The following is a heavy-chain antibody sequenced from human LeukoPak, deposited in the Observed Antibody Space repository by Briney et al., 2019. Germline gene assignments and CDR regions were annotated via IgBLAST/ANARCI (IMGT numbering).Heavy chain of an antibody. D-gene: IGHD3-10*01. V-gene: IGHV1-2*02. Sequence: ASVKVSCKASGNIFSDHYMVWVRQAPGQGLEWMGWINPNSGGTKNARKFQDRLTMTRDTSTTTGYLELKSLTSDDTAVYYCARGRLYYYGSASYYNDDAFDIWGQGTMVTVSS. CDR3: ARGRLYYYGSASYYNDDAFDI. CDR1: GNIFSDHY. J-gene: IGHJ3*02. CDR2: INPNSGGT.